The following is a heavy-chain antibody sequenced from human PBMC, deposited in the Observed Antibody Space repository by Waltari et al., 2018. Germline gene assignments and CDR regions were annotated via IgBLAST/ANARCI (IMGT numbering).Heavy chain of an antibody. J-gene: IGHJ4*02. CDR3: ASKVGGTPGNFDY. Sequence: QVQLQQWGAGLLKPSETLSLTCAVYGGSFSGYYWSWIRQPPGKGLEWIGEINHSGSTNYNPALKSRVTISVDTSKNQFSLKLSSVTAADTAVYYCASKVGGTPGNFDYWGQGTLVTVSS. CDR1: GGSFSGYY. CDR2: INHSGST. V-gene: IGHV4-34*01. D-gene: IGHD1-26*01.